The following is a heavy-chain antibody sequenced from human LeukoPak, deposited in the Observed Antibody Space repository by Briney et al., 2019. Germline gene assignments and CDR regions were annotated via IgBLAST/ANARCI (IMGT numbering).Heavy chain of an antibody. Sequence: GRSLRLSCAASGFTFSSFAMHWVRQAPGKGLEWVAVISYDGSNKYYSDSVKGRFTISRDNSKNTLYLQMNSLRAEDTAVYYCAKDIDSSGYFSLPIDYWGQGTLVTVSS. J-gene: IGHJ4*02. V-gene: IGHV3-30*18. D-gene: IGHD3-22*01. CDR1: GFTFSSFA. CDR3: AKDIDSSGYFSLPIDY. CDR2: ISYDGSNK.